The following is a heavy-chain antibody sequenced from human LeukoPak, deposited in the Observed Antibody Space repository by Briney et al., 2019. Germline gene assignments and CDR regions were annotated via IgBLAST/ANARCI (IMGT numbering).Heavy chain of an antibody. V-gene: IGHV3-30-3*01. J-gene: IGHJ4*02. CDR2: ISYDGSNK. CDR3: GRGSVGFGELNY. Sequence: GRSLRLSCAASGFTFSSYAMHWVLQAPGKGPEWVAVISYDGSNKFYADSVKGRFTLSRDNSKNTLYLQVNSLRIEDTAVYYCGRGSVGFGELNYWGQGTLVTVSS. CDR1: GFTFSSYA. D-gene: IGHD3-10*01.